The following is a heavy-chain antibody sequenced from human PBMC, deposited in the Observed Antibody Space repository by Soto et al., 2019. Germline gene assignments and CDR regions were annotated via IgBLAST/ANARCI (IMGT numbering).Heavy chain of an antibody. CDR3: ARHGPTVTTSPWFDP. CDR2: IYYSGST. D-gene: IGHD4-17*01. J-gene: IGHJ5*02. Sequence: SETLSLTCTVSGGSISSSSYYWGWIRQPPGKGLEWIGSIYYSGSTYYNPSLKSRVTISVDTSKNQFSLKLSSVTAADTAVYYCARHGPTVTTSPWFDPWGQGTLVTVSS. CDR1: GGSISSSSYY. V-gene: IGHV4-39*01.